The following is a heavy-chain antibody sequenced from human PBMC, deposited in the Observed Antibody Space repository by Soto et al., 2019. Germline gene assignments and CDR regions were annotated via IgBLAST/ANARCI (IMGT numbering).Heavy chain of an antibody. CDR3: ARGGHVVVVTAALAD. V-gene: IGHV1-46*01. CDR1: GDTFTDYY. D-gene: IGHD2-21*02. Sequence: QVQLMPSGAEVKKPGASVKVSCKASGDTFTDYYIHWVRQAPGQGLEWMGTVNPSGGHTTYAQHSLGRVTMTRDTSTSTLYMELTSLTSDDTAVSYCARGGHVVVVTAALADWGQGTLVTVSS. CDR2: VNPSGGHT. J-gene: IGHJ4*02.